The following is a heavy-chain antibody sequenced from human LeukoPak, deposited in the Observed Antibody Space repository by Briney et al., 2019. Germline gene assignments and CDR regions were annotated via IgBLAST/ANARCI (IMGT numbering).Heavy chain of an antibody. Sequence: ASVKVSCKASGYIFISHGISWVRQAPGQGLEWMGWISVYNGNTEYAQKFQGRVTMTTDTSTNTAYMELRSLRFDDTAVYYCARAGGYDRLDPWGQGTLVIVSS. CDR1: GYIFISHG. V-gene: IGHV1-18*01. CDR2: ISVYNGNT. CDR3: ARAGGYDRLDP. J-gene: IGHJ5*02. D-gene: IGHD3-16*01.